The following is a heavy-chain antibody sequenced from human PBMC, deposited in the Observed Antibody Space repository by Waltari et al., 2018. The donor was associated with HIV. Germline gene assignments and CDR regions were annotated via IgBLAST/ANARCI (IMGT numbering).Heavy chain of an antibody. V-gene: IGHV3-9*01. Sequence: EVQLVESGGGLVQPGRSLRLSCAASGFTFDDYAMHWVRQAPGKGLEWVSGISWNSGSIGYADSVKGRFTISRDNAKNSLYLQMNSLRAEDTALYYCAKDIDPIAAAGVDAFDIWGQGTMVTVSS. D-gene: IGHD6-13*01. J-gene: IGHJ3*02. CDR1: GFTFDDYA. CDR2: ISWNSGSI. CDR3: AKDIDPIAAAGVDAFDI.